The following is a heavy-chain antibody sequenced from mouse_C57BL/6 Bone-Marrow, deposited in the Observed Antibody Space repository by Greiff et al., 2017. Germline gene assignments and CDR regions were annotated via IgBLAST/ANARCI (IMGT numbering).Heavy chain of an antibody. V-gene: IGHV1-81*01. Sequence: QVQLQQSGAELARPGASVKLSCKASGYTFTSYGISWVKQRTGQGLEWIGEIYPRSGNTYYNEKFKGKATLTADKSSSTAYMELRSLTSEDSAVYFGAWPSPWFAYWGQGTLVTVSA. CDR1: GYTFTSYG. CDR2: IYPRSGNT. CDR3: AWPSPWFAY. J-gene: IGHJ3*01.